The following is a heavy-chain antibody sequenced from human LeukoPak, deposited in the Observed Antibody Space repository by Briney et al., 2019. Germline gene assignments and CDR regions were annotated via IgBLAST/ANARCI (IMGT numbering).Heavy chain of an antibody. V-gene: IGHV3-23*01. CDR3: ARGVATIEY. CDR1: GFRFSSYD. D-gene: IGHD5-12*01. J-gene: IGHJ4*02. CDR2: ISGDGAT. Sequence: GGSLRLSCAASGFRFSSYDMSWVRQTLEKGLEWVSSISGDGATFYAASVKGRFTISRDESKNALYLQLNSLRDEDTAVYYCARGVATIEYWGQGALVTVSS.